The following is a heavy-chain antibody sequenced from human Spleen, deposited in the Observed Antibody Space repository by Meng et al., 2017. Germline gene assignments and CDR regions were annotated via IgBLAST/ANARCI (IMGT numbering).Heavy chain of an antibody. D-gene: IGHD6-19*01. V-gene: IGHV4-39*01. Sequence: QLQLQESGPGLVKPSETLSPTCTVSDGSISSSGYYWGWIRQPPGKGLEWIGSVNYSGRTQYNPSLKSRVTVSVDTSKTQLSLRLTSVTATDTAVYYCVRSSAWVRTGFDPWGQGTLVTVSS. CDR3: VRSSAWVRTGFDP. CDR2: VNYSGRT. CDR1: DGSISSSGYY. J-gene: IGHJ5*02.